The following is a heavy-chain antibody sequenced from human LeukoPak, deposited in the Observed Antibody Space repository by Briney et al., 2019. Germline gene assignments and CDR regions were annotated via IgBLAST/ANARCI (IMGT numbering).Heavy chain of an antibody. D-gene: IGHD2-21*02. V-gene: IGHV3-23*01. Sequence: GGSLRLSCAVSGFTFSSYAMIWVRQAPGRGLVWVSSIGASGDSIYYTDSVKGRFTISRDKSKNTLYLQMKSLRVEDTAIYYCAKDIGGNSGSLDYWGQGALVTVSS. CDR2: IGASGDSI. CDR3: AKDIGGNSGSLDY. J-gene: IGHJ4*02. CDR1: GFTFSSYA.